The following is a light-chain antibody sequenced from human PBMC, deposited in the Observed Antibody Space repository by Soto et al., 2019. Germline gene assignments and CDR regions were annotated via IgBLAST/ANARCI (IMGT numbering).Light chain of an antibody. CDR1: SSDVGRYNR. CDR2: EVN. Sequence: QSALTQPPSASGSPGQSVTISCTGTSSDVGRYNRVSWYQHYPGKAPKLMIYEVNKRPSEVPDRFSGSKSGNTASLTVSVLQAEDEADYYCCSFTGTTIGVFGGGTQLTVL. V-gene: IGLV2-8*01. CDR3: CSFTGTTIGV. J-gene: IGLJ2*01.